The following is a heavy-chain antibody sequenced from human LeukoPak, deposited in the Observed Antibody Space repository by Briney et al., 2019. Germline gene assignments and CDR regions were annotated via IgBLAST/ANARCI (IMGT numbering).Heavy chain of an antibody. V-gene: IGHV3-23*01. CDR1: GFTFSSYA. CDR3: AKPWCSGGSCYGTGDY. CDR2: ISGSGGST. J-gene: IGHJ4*02. D-gene: IGHD2-15*01. Sequence: GRSLRLSCAASGFTFSSYAMSWVRQAPGKGLEWVSAISGSGGSTYYADSVKGRFTISRDNSKNTLYLQMNSLRAEDTAVYYCAKPWCSGGSCYGTGDYWGQGTLVTVSS.